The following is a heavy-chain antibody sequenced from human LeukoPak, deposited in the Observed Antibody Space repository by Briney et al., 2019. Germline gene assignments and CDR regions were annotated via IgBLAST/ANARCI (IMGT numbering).Heavy chain of an antibody. CDR2: ISYDGSSK. CDR1: GFTFSTYA. V-gene: IGHV3-30*04. D-gene: IGHD4-17*01. Sequence: GGSLRLSCAASGFTFSTYAMHWVRQAPGKGLEWVAVISYDGSSKYYADSVKGRFTISRDNSKNTLYLQMNSLRAEDTAVYYCARVGDYPMAFDIWGQGTMVTVSS. J-gene: IGHJ3*02. CDR3: ARVGDYPMAFDI.